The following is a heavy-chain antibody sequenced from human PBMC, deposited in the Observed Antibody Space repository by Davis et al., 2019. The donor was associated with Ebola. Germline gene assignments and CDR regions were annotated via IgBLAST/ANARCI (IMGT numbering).Heavy chain of an antibody. CDR2: INPNSGGT. D-gene: IGHD1-7*01. Sequence: ASVKVSCKASGYTFTGYYMHWMRQAPGQGLEWMGWINPNSGGTNYAQKFQGRVTVTRDTSISTAYMELSRLRSDDTAVYYCARITGTRMTYYFDYWGQGTLVTVSS. CDR1: GYTFTGYY. J-gene: IGHJ4*02. V-gene: IGHV1-2*02. CDR3: ARITGTRMTYYFDY.